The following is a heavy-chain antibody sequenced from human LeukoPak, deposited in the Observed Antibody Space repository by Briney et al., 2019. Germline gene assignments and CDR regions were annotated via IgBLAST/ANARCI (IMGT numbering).Heavy chain of an antibody. CDR2: ISYDGSNK. J-gene: IGHJ4*02. CDR3: ARGPVVVVAAQYFDY. V-gene: IGHV3-30-3*01. CDR1: GFTFSSYA. Sequence: PGGSLRLSCAASGFTFSSYAMHWVRQAPGKGLEWVADISYDGSNKYYADSVKGRFTISRDNSKNTLYLQMNSLRAEDTAVYYCARGPVVVVAAQYFDYWGQGTLVTVSS. D-gene: IGHD2-15*01.